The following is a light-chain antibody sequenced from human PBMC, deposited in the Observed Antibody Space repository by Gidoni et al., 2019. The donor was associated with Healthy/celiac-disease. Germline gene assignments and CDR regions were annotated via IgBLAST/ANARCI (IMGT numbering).Light chain of an antibody. CDR1: SSHIGAGYD. J-gene: IGLJ2*01. CDR3: QSYDSSLSGSV. V-gene: IGLV1-40*01. CDR2: GNS. Sequence: QSVLTQPLSVSGAPGQRVTISFTGSSSHIGAGYDVHWYQQLPGTAPKLLIYGNSKRPSGVPDRFSGSKSGTSASLAITGLQAEDEADYYCQSYDSSLSGSVFGGGTKLTVL.